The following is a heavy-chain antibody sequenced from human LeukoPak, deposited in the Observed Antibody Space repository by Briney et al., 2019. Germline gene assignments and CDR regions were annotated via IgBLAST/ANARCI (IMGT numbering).Heavy chain of an antibody. D-gene: IGHD1-26*01. CDR1: GGTFSSYA. V-gene: IGHV1-69*05. CDR3: ASSGRGSYYGNWFDP. Sequence: GASVKVSCKASGGTFSSYAISWVRQAPGQGLEWMGGIIPIFGTASYAQKFQGRVTMTRDTSTSTVYMELSSLRSEDTAVYYCASSGRGSYYGNWFDPWGQGTLVTVSS. CDR2: IIPIFGTA. J-gene: IGHJ5*02.